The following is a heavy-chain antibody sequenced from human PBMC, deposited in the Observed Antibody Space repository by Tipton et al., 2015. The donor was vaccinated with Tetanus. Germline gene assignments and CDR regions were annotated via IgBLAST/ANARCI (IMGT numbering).Heavy chain of an antibody. CDR3: ARAPNRISRAYDY. J-gene: IGHJ4*02. CDR2: IYFDGST. D-gene: IGHD1-14*01. Sequence: TLSLTCTVSGGSVSSGDNYWSWIRQSPGKGLEWLGYIYFDGSTYYNPSLKSRLTMLLDKSKNQFSLNLKSVTAADTAVYYCARAPNRISRAYDYWGQGTQIIVSS. V-gene: IGHV4-30-4*01. CDR1: GGSVSSGDNY.